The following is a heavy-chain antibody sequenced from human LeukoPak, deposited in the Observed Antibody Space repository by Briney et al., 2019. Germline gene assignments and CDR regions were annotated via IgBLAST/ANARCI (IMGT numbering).Heavy chain of an antibody. Sequence: PSETLSLTCAVYGGSLSGYYWSWIRQPPGKGLEWIGEINHSGSTNYNPSLKSRVTISVDTSKNQFSLKLSSVTAADTAVYYCARVIPRGSWLRGRIWFDPWGQGTLVTVSS. J-gene: IGHJ5*02. CDR2: INHSGST. V-gene: IGHV4-34*01. CDR1: GGSLSGYY. CDR3: ARVIPRGSWLRGRIWFDP. D-gene: IGHD5-12*01.